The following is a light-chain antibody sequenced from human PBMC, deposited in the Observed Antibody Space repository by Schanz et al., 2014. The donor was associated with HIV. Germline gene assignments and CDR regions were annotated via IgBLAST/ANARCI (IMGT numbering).Light chain of an antibody. V-gene: IGLV1-44*01. J-gene: IGLJ3*02. CDR1: SSNININA. CDR3: ATWDDGLDAWV. Sequence: QSVLTQPPSASGTPGQRVTISCSGSSSNININAVNWFPHLPGTAPKLLIYNSYHRPSGVPDRFSGSESGTSASLAISGLQSEDEGDYYCATWDDGLDAWVFGGGTKLTVL. CDR2: NSY.